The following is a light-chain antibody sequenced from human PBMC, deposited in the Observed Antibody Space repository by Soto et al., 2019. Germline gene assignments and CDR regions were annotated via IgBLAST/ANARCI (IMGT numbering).Light chain of an antibody. Sequence: EIVMTQSPATVSVSPGDRVTLSCRASRTVHSNVAWYQQKPGQAPRLLIYGASSRATGIPDRFSGTGSETDFTLTISRLEPEDFAVYYCQQYDNSPITFGQGTRLEIK. CDR1: RTVHSN. CDR2: GAS. V-gene: IGKV3-20*01. J-gene: IGKJ5*01. CDR3: QQYDNSPIT.